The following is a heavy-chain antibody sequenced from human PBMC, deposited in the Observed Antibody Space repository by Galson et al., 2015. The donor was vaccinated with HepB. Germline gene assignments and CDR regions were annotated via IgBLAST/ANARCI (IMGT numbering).Heavy chain of an antibody. Sequence: SLRLSCAASGFTFSSYSMNWVRQAPGKGLEWVSSISSSSSYIYYADSVKGRFTISRDNAKNSLYLQMNSLRAEDTAVYYCARESRYCSGGSCYSGAFDIWGQGTMVTVSS. J-gene: IGHJ3*02. CDR1: GFTFSSYS. CDR2: ISSSSSYI. V-gene: IGHV3-21*01. CDR3: ARESRYCSGGSCYSGAFDI. D-gene: IGHD2-15*01.